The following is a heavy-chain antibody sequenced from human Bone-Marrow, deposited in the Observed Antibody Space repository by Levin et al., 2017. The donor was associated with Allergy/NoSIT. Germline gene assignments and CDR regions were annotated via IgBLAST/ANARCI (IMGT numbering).Heavy chain of an antibody. D-gene: IGHD6-19*01. CDR3: TTEGRGWWFDY. CDR2: IKSKTDGGTS. V-gene: IGHV3-15*07. CDR1: GFTFSNAW. Sequence: GGSLRLSCAASGFTFSNAWMNWVRQLPGKGLEWVGRIKSKTDGGTSEYAAPVKGRFTISRDDSRNTLYLQMSSLKIEDTGVYYCTTEGRGWWFDYWGPGALVTVSS. J-gene: IGHJ4*02.